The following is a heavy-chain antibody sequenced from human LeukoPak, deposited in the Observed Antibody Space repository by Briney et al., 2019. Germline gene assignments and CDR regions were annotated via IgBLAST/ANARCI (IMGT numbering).Heavy chain of an antibody. J-gene: IGHJ6*02. Sequence: SETLSLTCAVYGVSFSGYYWSWLRQPPGKGLEWIGEINHSGSTNYNPSLKSRVTISVDTSKNQFSLKLSSVTAADTAVYYCARDGVWYCSSTSCRTYYYYGMDVWGQGTTVTVSS. CDR2: INHSGST. V-gene: IGHV4-34*01. CDR1: GVSFSGYY. D-gene: IGHD2-2*01. CDR3: ARDGVWYCSSTSCRTYYYYGMDV.